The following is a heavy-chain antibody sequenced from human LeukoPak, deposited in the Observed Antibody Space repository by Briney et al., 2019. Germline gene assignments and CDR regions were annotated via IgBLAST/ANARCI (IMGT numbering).Heavy chain of an antibody. J-gene: IGHJ4*02. D-gene: IGHD6-13*01. V-gene: IGHV3-73*01. CDR3: AKDEAAAGVDFDY. CDR2: IRSKANSYAT. Sequence: GGSLRLSCAASGFTFSGSAMHWVRQASGKGLEWVGRIRSKANSYATAYAASVKGRFTISRDDSKNTAYLQMNSLRPEDTAVYYCAKDEAAAGVDFDYWGQGALVTVYS. CDR1: GFTFSGSA.